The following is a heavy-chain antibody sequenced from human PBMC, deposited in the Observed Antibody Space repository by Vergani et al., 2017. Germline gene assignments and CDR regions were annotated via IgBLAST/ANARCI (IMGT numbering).Heavy chain of an antibody. Sequence: EVQLVESGGGLVQPGGSLRLSCAASGFTFSSYSMNWVRQAPGKGLEWVSSISSSSSYIYYADSVKGRFTISRDNAKNSLYLQMNSLRAEDTAVYYCARAGGIAARRGFDYWGQGTLVTVSS. CDR1: GFTFSSYS. CDR3: ARAGGIAARRGFDY. V-gene: IGHV3-21*01. D-gene: IGHD6-6*01. CDR2: ISSSSSYI. J-gene: IGHJ4*02.